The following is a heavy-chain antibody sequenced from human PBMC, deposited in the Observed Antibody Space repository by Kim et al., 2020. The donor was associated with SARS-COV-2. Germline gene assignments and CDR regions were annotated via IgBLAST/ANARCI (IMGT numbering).Heavy chain of an antibody. Sequence: SETLSLTCTVSGGSISSSSYYWGWIRQPPGKGLEWIGSIYYSGSTYYNPSLKSRVTISVDTSKNQFSLKLSSVTAADTAVYYCARQIITVTYDGAFDYWGQGTLVTVSS. V-gene: IGHV4-39*01. CDR1: GGSISSSSYY. CDR2: IYYSGST. CDR3: ARQIITVTYDGAFDY. D-gene: IGHD4-17*01. J-gene: IGHJ4*02.